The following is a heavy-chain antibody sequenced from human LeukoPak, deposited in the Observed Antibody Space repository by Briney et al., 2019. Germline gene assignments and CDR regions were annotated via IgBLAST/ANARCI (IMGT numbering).Heavy chain of an antibody. J-gene: IGHJ3*02. CDR1: GFTFSSYA. CDR2: ISGSGGST. V-gene: IGHV3-23*01. D-gene: IGHD5-18*01. Sequence: GGSLRLSCAASGFTFSSYAMSWVRQAPGKGLEWVSAISGSGGSTYYADSVKGRFTISRDNSKNTLYLQMNSLRAEDTAVYYCAKAGSLGYSYGGDAFDIWGQGTMVTVSS. CDR3: AKAGSLGYSYGGDAFDI.